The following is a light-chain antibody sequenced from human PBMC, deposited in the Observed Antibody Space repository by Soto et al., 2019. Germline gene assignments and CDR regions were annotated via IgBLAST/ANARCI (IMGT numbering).Light chain of an antibody. CDR2: ATS. J-gene: IGKJ4*01. V-gene: IGKV1-6*01. CDR3: LQDYNYPLT. Sequence: IQMTQFPSSLSASVGDRVTITCRASQGIRSDLGWYQQRPGKAPKLLIYATSSLQSGVPSRFSGSGSGTDFTLTITSLQPEDFATYYCLQDYNYPLTFGGGTKVDIK. CDR1: QGIRSD.